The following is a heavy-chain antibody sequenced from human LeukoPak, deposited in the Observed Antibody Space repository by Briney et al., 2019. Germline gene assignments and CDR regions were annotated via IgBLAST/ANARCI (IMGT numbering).Heavy chain of an antibody. J-gene: IGHJ5*02. D-gene: IGHD2-15*01. V-gene: IGHV3-33*06. CDR2: IWYDGSNK. CDR3: AKDLGGCCDFDP. CDR1: GFTFSSYG. Sequence: GGSLRLSCAASGFTFSSYGMHWVRRAPGKGLEWVAVIWYDGSNKYYADSVKGRFTISRDNSKNTLYLQMNSLRAEDTAVYYCAKDLGGCCDFDPWGQGTLVTVSS.